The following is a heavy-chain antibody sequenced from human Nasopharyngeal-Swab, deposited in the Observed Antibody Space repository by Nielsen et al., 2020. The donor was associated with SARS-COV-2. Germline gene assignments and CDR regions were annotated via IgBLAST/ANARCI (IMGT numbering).Heavy chain of an antibody. CDR2: ISSSSSYI. CDR3: AREEGSSWHYFDY. J-gene: IGHJ4*02. CDR1: GFTFSSYS. V-gene: IGHV3-21*01. Sequence: GESLKISCAASGFTFSSYSMNWVRQAPGKGLEWVSSISSSSSYIYYADSVKGRFTISRDNAKNSLYLQMNSLRAEDTAVYYCAREEGSSWHYFDYWGRGTPVTVSS. D-gene: IGHD6-13*01.